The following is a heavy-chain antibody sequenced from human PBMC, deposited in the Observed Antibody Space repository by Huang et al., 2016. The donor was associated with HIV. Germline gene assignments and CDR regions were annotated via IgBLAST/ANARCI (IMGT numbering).Heavy chain of an antibody. CDR2: VNTNPGNP. D-gene: IGHD6-19*01. CDR3: ARYRAVAGTGDSYYYMDV. CDR1: GYSFTNYA. V-gene: IGHV7-4-1*02. Sequence: QVQLVQSGSELKKPGASVKVSCKAPGYSFTNYARNWVRQAPGEGLELMGWVNTNPGNPTYAQGFTGRFVFSLDASVSTAYLQISSLKAEDTAVYYCARYRAVAGTGDSYYYMDVWGKGTTVTVSS. J-gene: IGHJ6*03.